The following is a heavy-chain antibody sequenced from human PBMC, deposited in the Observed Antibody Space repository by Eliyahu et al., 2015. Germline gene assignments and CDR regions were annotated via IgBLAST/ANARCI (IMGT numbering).Heavy chain of an antibody. CDR3: ARVGGSGSYPYFFDY. J-gene: IGHJ4*02. CDR2: IYHSGDP. V-gene: IGHV4-38-2*01. Sequence: QVQLQESGPGLVKPSETLSLTCAVSDYSISSGYYWGWIRRPPGKGLEWIGSIYHSGDPYYHPSLKSRVTISVDTSKNQFSLKLSSVTAADTAVYYCARVGGSGSYPYFFDYWGQGTLVTVSS. D-gene: IGHD3-10*01. CDR1: DYSISSGYY.